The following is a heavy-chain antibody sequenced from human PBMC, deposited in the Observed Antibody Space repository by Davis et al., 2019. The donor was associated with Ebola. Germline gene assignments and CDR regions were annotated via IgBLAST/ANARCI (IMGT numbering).Heavy chain of an antibody. CDR3: AREGDFWSGYCYFDY. CDR1: GGSISSGGYY. Sequence: PSETLSLTCTVSGGSISSGGYYWSWIRQHPGKGLEWIGYIYYSGSTYYNPSLKSRVTISVDTSKNQFSLKLSSVTAADTAVYYCAREGDFWSGYCYFDYWGQGTLVTVSS. V-gene: IGHV4-31*03. CDR2: IYYSGST. D-gene: IGHD3-3*01. J-gene: IGHJ4*02.